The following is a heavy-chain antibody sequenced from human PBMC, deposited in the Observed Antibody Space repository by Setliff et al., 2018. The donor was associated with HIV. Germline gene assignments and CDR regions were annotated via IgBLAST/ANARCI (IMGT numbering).Heavy chain of an antibody. Sequence: SGPTLVNPTPTVTLTCTFSGFTVTGGGVGVGWIRQPPGKGLAWLALIFGDDDKRYTPSLRRRLSITKDTSKSQVTLTMTNMDPVDTATYYCAHMNYDLLTGYYTGFDYWGQGILVTVSS. CDR2: IFGDDDK. J-gene: IGHJ4*02. D-gene: IGHD3-9*01. V-gene: IGHV2-5*02. CDR1: GFTVTGGGVG. CDR3: AHMNYDLLTGYYTGFDY.